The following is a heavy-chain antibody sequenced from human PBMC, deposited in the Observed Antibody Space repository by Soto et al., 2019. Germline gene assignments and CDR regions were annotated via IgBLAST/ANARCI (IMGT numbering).Heavy chain of an antibody. Sequence: QVQLVQSGTEVKKPGASVKVSCKTSDYTFTSYGVSWVRQAPGQGLEWMGGISAYNGNTDYAHRLQGSVTMTTDTSTSTASMELRSLRSDDTAMYYCARVHAYCTTASGQDYWGQGTLVTVSS. CDR1: DYTFTSYG. D-gene: IGHD2-8*01. V-gene: IGHV1-18*01. CDR2: ISAYNGNT. CDR3: ARVHAYCTTASGQDY. J-gene: IGHJ4*02.